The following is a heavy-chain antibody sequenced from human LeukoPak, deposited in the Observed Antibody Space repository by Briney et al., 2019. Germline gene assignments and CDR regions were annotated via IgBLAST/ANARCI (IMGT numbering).Heavy chain of an antibody. Sequence: SVKVSCKASGGTFSSYAISWVRQAPGQGLEWMGGFIPIFGTANYAQKFQGRVTITTDESTSTAYMELSSLRSEDTAVYYCARDSWLHSPGVPYYYYMDVWGKGTTVTVSS. V-gene: IGHV1-69*05. CDR2: FIPIFGTA. CDR3: ARDSWLHSPGVPYYYYMDV. J-gene: IGHJ6*03. D-gene: IGHD5-24*01. CDR1: GGTFSSYA.